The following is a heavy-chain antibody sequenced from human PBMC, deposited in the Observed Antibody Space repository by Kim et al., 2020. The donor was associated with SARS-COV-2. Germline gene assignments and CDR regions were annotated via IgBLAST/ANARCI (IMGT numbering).Heavy chain of an antibody. CDR3: AREAVVPAASGYGMDV. J-gene: IGHJ6*02. D-gene: IGHD2-2*01. Sequence: ASVKVSCKASGYTFTGYYMHWVRQAPGQGLEWMGRINPNSGGTNYAQKFQGRVTMTRDTSISTAYMELSRLRSDDTAVYYCAREAVVPAASGYGMDVWGQGTTVTVSS. V-gene: IGHV1-2*06. CDR1: GYTFTGYY. CDR2: INPNSGGT.